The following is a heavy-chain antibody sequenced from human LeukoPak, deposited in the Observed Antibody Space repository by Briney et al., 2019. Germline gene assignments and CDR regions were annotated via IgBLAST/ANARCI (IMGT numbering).Heavy chain of an antibody. D-gene: IGHD2-15*01. Sequence: PGGSLRLSCAASGFTFSSYWMHWVRQAPGKGLVWVSRINSDGSSTTYADSVKGRFTISRDNDKNTLYLQMNSLRAEDTAVYYCARVDLVVAATYHAFDIWGQGTMVTVSS. J-gene: IGHJ3*02. CDR2: INSDGSST. V-gene: IGHV3-74*01. CDR1: GFTFSSYW. CDR3: ARVDLVVAATYHAFDI.